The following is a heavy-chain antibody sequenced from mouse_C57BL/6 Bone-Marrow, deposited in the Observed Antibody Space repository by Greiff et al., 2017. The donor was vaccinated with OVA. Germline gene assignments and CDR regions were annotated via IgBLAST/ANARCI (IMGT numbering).Heavy chain of an antibody. J-gene: IGHJ4*01. Sequence: EVKLMESEGGLVQPGSSMKLSCTASGFTFSDYYMAWVRQVPEKGLEWVANINYDGSSTYYLDSLKSRFIISRDNAKNILYLQMSSLKSEDTATYYCAREGDYYGSSYAMDYWGQGTSVTVSS. D-gene: IGHD1-1*01. CDR3: AREGDYYGSSYAMDY. V-gene: IGHV5-16*01. CDR1: GFTFSDYY. CDR2: INYDGSST.